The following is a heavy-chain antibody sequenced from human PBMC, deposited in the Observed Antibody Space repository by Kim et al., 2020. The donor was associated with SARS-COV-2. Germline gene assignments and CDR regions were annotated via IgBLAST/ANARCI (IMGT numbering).Heavy chain of an antibody. V-gene: IGHV3-23*01. CDR1: GFTFSSYA. CDR3: AGCRFDDILTGYYGYWYFDL. Sequence: GGSLRLSCAASGFTFSSYAMSWVHQAPGKGLEWVSAISGSGGSTYYADSVKGRFTISRDNSKNTLYLQMNSLRAEDTAVYYCAGCRFDDILTGYYGYWYFDLWGCGTLVTVSS. CDR2: ISGSGGST. J-gene: IGHJ2*01. D-gene: IGHD3-9*01.